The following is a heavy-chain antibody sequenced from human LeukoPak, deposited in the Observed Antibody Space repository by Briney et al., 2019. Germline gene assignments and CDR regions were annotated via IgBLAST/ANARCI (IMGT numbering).Heavy chain of an antibody. CDR3: ARGGVVAASEAFDI. D-gene: IGHD2-15*01. J-gene: IGHJ3*02. CDR1: GYMFSSYG. V-gene: IGHV1-18*01. Sequence: ASVKVSCKASGYMFSSYGITWVRQAPGQGLEWVGWISAYNGNTNYAQKIQGRVTMTTDTSASIAHMELRSLRSDDTAVYYCARGGVVAASEAFDIWGQGTMVTVSS. CDR2: ISAYNGNT.